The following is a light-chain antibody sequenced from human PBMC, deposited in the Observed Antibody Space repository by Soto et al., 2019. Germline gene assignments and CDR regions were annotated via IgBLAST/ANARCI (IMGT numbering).Light chain of an antibody. CDR1: QSIRSY. CDR3: QQASSTPT. CDR2: AAS. V-gene: IGKV1-39*01. Sequence: DIQLTQSTSSLSASVGDRVTITCRASQSIRSYLNWYHQKPEKAPKLLIYAASSLQTGVSSKFSGSVSGTDFTLTINNLPHEDFATYNSQQASSTPTFGGGTKVEIK. J-gene: IGKJ4*01.